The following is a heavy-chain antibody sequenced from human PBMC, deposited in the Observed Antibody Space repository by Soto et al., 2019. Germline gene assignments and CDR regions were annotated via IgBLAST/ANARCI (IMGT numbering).Heavy chain of an antibody. V-gene: IGHV3-30*18. J-gene: IGHJ4*02. Sequence: QVQVVESGGGVVQPGRSLRLSCAASGFTFRTYAMHWVRQAPGKGLEWVAVISHDGSNTDYGDSVKGRFTISRDNSKSTLSLQRNSLRPEDTGVYYCAKDAGSTEYFFASWGQGTLVSVSS. CDR1: GFTFRTYA. CDR2: ISHDGSNT. CDR3: AKDAGSTEYFFAS.